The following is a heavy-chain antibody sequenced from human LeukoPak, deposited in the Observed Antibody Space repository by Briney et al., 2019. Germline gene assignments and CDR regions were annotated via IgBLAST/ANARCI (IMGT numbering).Heavy chain of an antibody. Sequence: SVKVSCKASGGTLSSNAMSWVRQAPGQGLEWMGGIIPTFGTANYAQKFQGRVTITTDESTSTGHMELSSLRSEDTAVYYCARGHYYSSGAYWGNDYYYYMSVWGKGTTVTVSS. V-gene: IGHV1-69*05. J-gene: IGHJ6*03. CDR1: GGTLSSNA. CDR2: IIPTFGTA. CDR3: ARGHYYSSGAYWGNDYYYYMSV. D-gene: IGHD3-22*01.